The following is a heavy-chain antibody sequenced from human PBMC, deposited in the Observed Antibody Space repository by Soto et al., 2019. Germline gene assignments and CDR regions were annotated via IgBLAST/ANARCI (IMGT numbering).Heavy chain of an antibody. D-gene: IGHD3-22*01. Sequence: SETLSLTYTVSGGSISSSNWWTWVRQPPGKGLEWIAEIYHSGSTNYNPSLKSRVTISVDKSNNHFSLKLNSVTAADTAVYYCARTYYYDSSGYLYYFDYWGQGTLVTVSS. CDR2: IYHSGST. J-gene: IGHJ4*02. CDR1: GGSISSSNW. V-gene: IGHV4-4*02. CDR3: ARTYYYDSSGYLYYFDY.